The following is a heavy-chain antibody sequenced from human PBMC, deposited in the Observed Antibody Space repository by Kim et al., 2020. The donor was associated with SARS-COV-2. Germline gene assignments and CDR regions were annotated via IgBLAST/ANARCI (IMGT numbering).Heavy chain of an antibody. D-gene: IGHD6-13*01. J-gene: IGHJ5*02. CDR3: ARGYSSSWYGFDWFDP. CDR1: GGSISSSNW. Sequence: SETLSLTCAVSGGSISSSNWWSWVRQPPGKGVEWIGGIYHSGSTNYNHSLQSRVTISVVKAKNQFSLKLSSVTAADTAVYYCARGYSSSWYGFDWFDPWGQGTLVTVSS. CDR2: IYHSGST. V-gene: IGHV4-4*02.